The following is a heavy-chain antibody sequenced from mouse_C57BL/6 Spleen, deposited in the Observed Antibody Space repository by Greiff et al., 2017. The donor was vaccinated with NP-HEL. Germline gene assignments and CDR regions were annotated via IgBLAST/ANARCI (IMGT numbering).Heavy chain of an antibody. J-gene: IGHJ3*01. V-gene: IGHV2-5*01. D-gene: IGHD2-4*01. CDR2: IWRGGST. Sequence: QVQLQQSRPGLVQPSQSLSITCTVSGFSLTSYGVHWVRQSPGKGLEWLGVIWRGGSTDYNAAFMSRLSITKDNSKSQVFSKMNSLQADDTAIYYCAIIYYDYDVGFAYWGQGTLVTVSA. CDR1: GFSLTSYG. CDR3: AIIYYDYDVGFAY.